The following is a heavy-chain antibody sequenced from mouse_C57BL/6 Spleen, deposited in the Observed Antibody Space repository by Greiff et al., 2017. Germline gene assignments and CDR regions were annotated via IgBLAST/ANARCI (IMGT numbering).Heavy chain of an antibody. Sequence: QVQLQQSGAELVKPGASVKLSCKASGYTFTSYWMHWVKQRPGQGLEWIGMIHPNSGSTNYNEKFKSKATLTVDKSSSTAYMQLSSLTSEDSAVYYCAFYYDYDERAMDYWGQGTSVTVSS. D-gene: IGHD2-4*01. CDR3: AFYYDYDERAMDY. CDR2: IHPNSGST. CDR1: GYTFTSYW. J-gene: IGHJ4*01. V-gene: IGHV1-64*01.